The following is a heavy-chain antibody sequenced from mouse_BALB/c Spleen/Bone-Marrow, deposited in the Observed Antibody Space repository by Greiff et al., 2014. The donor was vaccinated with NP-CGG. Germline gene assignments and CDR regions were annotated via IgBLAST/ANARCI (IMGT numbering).Heavy chain of an antibody. D-gene: IGHD2-2*01. J-gene: IGHJ1*01. V-gene: IGHV4-1*02. CDR1: GFDFSRRW. CDR3: ARLGYYGYFDV. CDR2: INPDSSTI. Sequence: VESGGSLKLSCAASGFDFSRRWMSWVRQAPGKGLEWIGEINPDSSTINYPPSLKDKFIISRDNAKHTLFLQMSKVRSEDTALYYCARLGYYGYFDVWGAGTTVTVSS.